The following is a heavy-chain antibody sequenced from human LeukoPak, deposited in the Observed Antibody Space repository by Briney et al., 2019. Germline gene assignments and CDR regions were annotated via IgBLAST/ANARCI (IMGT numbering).Heavy chain of an antibody. V-gene: IGHV3-23*01. D-gene: IGHD3-3*01. CDR2: ISGSGGST. J-gene: IGHJ4*02. Sequence: LSGGSLRLSREASGFTFSSYAMSWVRQAPGKGLEWVSGISGSGGSTYYADSVKGRFTISRDNSKNTLYLQMNSLRAEDTAVYYCAKGPVGRFLDYWGQGTLVTVSS. CDR3: AKGPVGRFLDY. CDR1: GFTFSSYA.